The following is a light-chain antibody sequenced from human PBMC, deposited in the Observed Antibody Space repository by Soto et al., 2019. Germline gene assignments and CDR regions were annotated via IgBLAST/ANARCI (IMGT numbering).Light chain of an antibody. CDR1: SSNIGSNY. V-gene: IGLV1-47*02. CDR2: SNN. Sequence: QPVLTQPPSASGTPGQRVTISCSGSSSNIGSNYVYWYQQLPGTAPKLLMYSNNQRPSGVPDRFSGSKSGTSASLAISGLRSEDEADYYCAAWDDSLSGRVLGGGTKVTVL. CDR3: AAWDDSLSGRV. J-gene: IGLJ3*02.